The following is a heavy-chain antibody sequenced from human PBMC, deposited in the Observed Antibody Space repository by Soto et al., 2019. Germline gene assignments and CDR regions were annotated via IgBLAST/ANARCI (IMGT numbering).Heavy chain of an antibody. CDR2: ISSSSSYI. CDR3: ARVDDFGSGSYYDAFDI. D-gene: IGHD3-10*01. Sequence: GGSLRLSCAASGFTFSSYSMNWVRQAPGKGLEWVSSISSSSSYIYYADSVKGRFTISRDNAKNSLYLQMNSLRAEDTAVYYCARVDDFGSGSYYDAFDIWGQGTMVTVSS. CDR1: GFTFSSYS. V-gene: IGHV3-21*01. J-gene: IGHJ3*02.